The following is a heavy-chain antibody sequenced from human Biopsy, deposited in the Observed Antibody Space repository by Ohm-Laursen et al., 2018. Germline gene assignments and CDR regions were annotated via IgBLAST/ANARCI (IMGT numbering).Heavy chain of an antibody. CDR3: ARATNSTGWPYYYFYGMDV. D-gene: IGHD2/OR15-2a*01. J-gene: IGHJ6*02. CDR2: IYYSGST. CDR1: GGSISSDY. Sequence: GTLSLTCIVSGGSISSDYWSWIRQTPGKGLEWIGYIYYSGSTNYNPSLKSRVTISVDTSKNQFSLRLNSVTAADTAVYYCARATNSTGWPYYYFYGMDVWGQGTTVTVPS. V-gene: IGHV4-59*01.